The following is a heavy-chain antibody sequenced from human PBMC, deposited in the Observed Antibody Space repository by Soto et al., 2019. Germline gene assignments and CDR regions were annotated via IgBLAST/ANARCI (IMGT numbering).Heavy chain of an antibody. Sequence: ASVKVSCKASGYPFTSYGISWVRQAPGQGLEWMGWISAYNGNTNYAQKLQGRVTMTTDTSTSTAYMELRSLRSDDTAVYYCAREDHYYDFWSGYTTYYYYGMDVWGQGTTVTVSS. J-gene: IGHJ6*02. CDR2: ISAYNGNT. CDR3: AREDHYYDFWSGYTTYYYYGMDV. CDR1: GYPFTSYG. V-gene: IGHV1-18*04. D-gene: IGHD3-3*01.